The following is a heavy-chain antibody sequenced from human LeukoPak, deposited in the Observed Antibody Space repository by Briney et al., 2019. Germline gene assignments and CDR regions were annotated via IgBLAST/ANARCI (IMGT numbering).Heavy chain of an antibody. Sequence: SETLSLTCTVSGGSISSSSYYWGWIRQPPGKGLEWIGSIYYSGSTYYNPSLKSRVTISVDTPKNQFSLKLSSVTAADTAVYYCARGDDYYGMDVWGQGTTVTVSS. CDR1: GGSISSSSYY. J-gene: IGHJ6*02. CDR2: IYYSGST. V-gene: IGHV4-39*07. CDR3: ARGDDYYGMDV.